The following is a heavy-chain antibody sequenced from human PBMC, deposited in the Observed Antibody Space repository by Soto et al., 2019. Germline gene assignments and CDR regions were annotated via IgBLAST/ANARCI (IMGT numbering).Heavy chain of an antibody. D-gene: IGHD2-2*01. J-gene: IGHJ4*02. CDR2: IIHTGST. Sequence: SETLSLTCAVYSGSFSGYYWSWIRQPPGKGLEWIGEIIHTGSTNYNPSLKSRVTISIDTSKKQFSLKLSSVTAADTAVYYCAPQVVPTATKKPWGQGTLVTVSS. V-gene: IGHV4-34*12. CDR1: SGSFSGYY. CDR3: APQVVPTATKKP.